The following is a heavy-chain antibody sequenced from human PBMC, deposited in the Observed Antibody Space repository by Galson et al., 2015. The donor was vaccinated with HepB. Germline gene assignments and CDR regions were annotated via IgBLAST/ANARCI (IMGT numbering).Heavy chain of an antibody. J-gene: IGHJ4*02. CDR1: GFSFSTYG. CDR2: ISYDGHKR. V-gene: IGHV3-30*18. Sequence: SLRLSCAASGFSFSTYGMHWVRQTPGKGLEWLAVISYDGHKRNYADSVEGRFTISRDNSKNTLFLQMDSLRPDDTAVYYCAKSVWQWLVLDYWGQGTLVTVSS. D-gene: IGHD6-19*01. CDR3: AKSVWQWLVLDY.